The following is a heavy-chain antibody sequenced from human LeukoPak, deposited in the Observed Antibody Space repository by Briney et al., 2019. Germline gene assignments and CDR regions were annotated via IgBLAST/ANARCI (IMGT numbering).Heavy chain of an antibody. D-gene: IGHD3-10*01. Sequence: GGSLRLSCAASGFTFSNASMSWDRQAPGKGLEWVAVISYDGSNKYYADSVKGRFTISRDNSKNTLYLQMNSLRAEDTAVYYCAKDLSGDMSDWGQGTRVTVSS. CDR3: AKDLSGDMSD. V-gene: IGHV3-30*18. CDR1: GFTFSNAS. CDR2: ISYDGSNK. J-gene: IGHJ3*01.